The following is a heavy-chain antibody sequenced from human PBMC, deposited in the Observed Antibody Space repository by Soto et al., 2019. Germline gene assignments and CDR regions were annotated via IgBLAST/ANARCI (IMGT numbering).Heavy chain of an antibody. CDR1: GFTFSRQW. Sequence: PGGSLRLSCAASGFTFSRQWMHWVRQVPGKGLVWVSRITSDGTSTSYADSVKGRFTISRDNAKNSLYLQMNSLRAEDTALYYCAKGTLSYDILTGYPHAFDIWGQGTMVTVSS. CDR3: AKGTLSYDILTGYPHAFDI. J-gene: IGHJ3*02. CDR2: ITSDGTST. D-gene: IGHD3-9*01. V-gene: IGHV3-74*01.